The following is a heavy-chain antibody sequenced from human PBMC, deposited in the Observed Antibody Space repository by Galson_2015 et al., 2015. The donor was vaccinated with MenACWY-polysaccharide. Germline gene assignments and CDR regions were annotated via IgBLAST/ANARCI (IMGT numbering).Heavy chain of an antibody. CDR3: AKRFTPYDISSGLDY. V-gene: IGHV3-30-3*01. D-gene: IGHD3/OR15-3a*01. J-gene: IGHJ4*02. CDR2: ISYEPANK. CDR1: GFTFTDYA. Sequence: SLRLSCATSGFTFTDYAILWVRQAPGKGLEWVAVISYEPANKFYMESAQGRFTISRDNSKNTVYLQMNSLRPEDTAVYYCAKRFTPYDISSGLDYWGQGALVTVSS.